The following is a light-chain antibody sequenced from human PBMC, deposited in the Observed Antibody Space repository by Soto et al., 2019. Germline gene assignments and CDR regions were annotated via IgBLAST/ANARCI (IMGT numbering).Light chain of an antibody. J-gene: IGLJ1*01. V-gene: IGLV2-11*01. CDR1: NNDVGGYNY. Sequence: QSALTQPRSVSGSPGQSVTISCTGTNNDVGGYNYVSWYQQHPGKAPKLMIYDVGKRPSGVPDRFSGSKSGNTASLTISGLQAEDEADFYCCSYAGSYTFVFGTGTKLTVL. CDR2: DVG. CDR3: CSYAGSYTFV.